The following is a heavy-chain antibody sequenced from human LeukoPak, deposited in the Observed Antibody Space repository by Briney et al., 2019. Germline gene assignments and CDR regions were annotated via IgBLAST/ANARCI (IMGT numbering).Heavy chain of an antibody. J-gene: IGHJ4*02. D-gene: IGHD1-26*01. V-gene: IGHV3-53*01. CDR2: IYSGGST. CDR1: GFIVNSNY. CDR3: AKYSGSYLFDY. Sequence: GGSLKLSCAASGFIVNSNYMSWVRQAPGKGLEWVSIIYSGGSTYYADSVKGRFTISRDNSKNTVYLQMNSLRAEDTAVYYCAKYSGSYLFDYWGQGTLVTVSS.